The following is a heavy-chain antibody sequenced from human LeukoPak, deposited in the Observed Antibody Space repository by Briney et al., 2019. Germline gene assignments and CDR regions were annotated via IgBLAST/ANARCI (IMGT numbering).Heavy chain of an antibody. D-gene: IGHD3-16*01. CDR1: GGXINSYY. V-gene: IGHV4-59*01. J-gene: IGHJ4*02. CDR2: IYYSGST. Sequence: SETLSLTCSVSGGXINSYYCSWIRQPPGKGLEWIGYIYYSGSTNYNPSLKSRVTISGDTSKNQFSLKLSSVTAADTAVYYCARDSTRLGYFDYWGQGTLVTVSS. CDR3: ARDSTRLGYFDY.